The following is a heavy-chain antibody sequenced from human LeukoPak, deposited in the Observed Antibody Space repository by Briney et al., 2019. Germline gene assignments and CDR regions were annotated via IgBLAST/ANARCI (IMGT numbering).Heavy chain of an antibody. CDR1: GFTFDDYA. J-gene: IGHJ4*02. CDR2: ISWNSGSI. D-gene: IGHD6-19*01. V-gene: IGHV3-9*01. Sequence: PGGSLRLSCAASGFTFDDYAMHWVRQAPGKGLEWVSGISWNSGSIGYADSVKGRFTISRDNAKNSLYLQMNSLRAEDTALYYCAKATGEQWLATPIDYWGQGTLVTVSS. CDR3: AKATGEQWLATPIDY.